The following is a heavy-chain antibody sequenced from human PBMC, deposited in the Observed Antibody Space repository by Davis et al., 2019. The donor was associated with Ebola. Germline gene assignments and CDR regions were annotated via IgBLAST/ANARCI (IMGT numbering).Heavy chain of an antibody. CDR1: GFTFNNYW. V-gene: IGHV3-7*01. CDR2: IIGDGSKI. J-gene: IGHJ4*02. Sequence: GESLKISCAASGFTFNNYWMTWVRQAPGKGLEWVATIIGDGSKIGYVGSVTGRFTISRDNAKNSLYLQMDSLRGEDTAVYYCVKNSGWYKLDCWGQGTLVTVSS. D-gene: IGHD6-19*01. CDR3: VKNSGWYKLDC.